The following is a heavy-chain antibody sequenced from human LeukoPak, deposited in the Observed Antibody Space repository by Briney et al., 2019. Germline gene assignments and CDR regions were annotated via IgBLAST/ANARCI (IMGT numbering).Heavy chain of an antibody. CDR3: AKGAGYSYGYEVDY. J-gene: IGHJ4*02. Sequence: GGSLRLSCAASGSTFSSYWMAWVRQAPGKGLEWVAFIRYDGSNKYYADSVKGRFTISRDNSKNTLYLQMNSLRAEVTAVYYCAKGAGYSYGYEVDYWGQGTLVTVSS. CDR1: GSTFSSYW. D-gene: IGHD5-18*01. V-gene: IGHV3-30*02. CDR2: IRYDGSNK.